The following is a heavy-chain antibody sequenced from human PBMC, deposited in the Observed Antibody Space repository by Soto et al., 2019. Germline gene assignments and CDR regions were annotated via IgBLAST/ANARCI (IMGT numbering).Heavy chain of an antibody. J-gene: IGHJ4*02. CDR2: IYYSGST. Sequence: SETLSLTCTVSGGSVSSGSYYWSWIRQPPGKGLEWIGYIYYSGSTNYNPSLKSRVTISVDTSKNQFSLKLSSVTAADTAVYYCARIGLRSDYFDYWGQGTLVTVSS. CDR1: GGSVSSGSYY. D-gene: IGHD2-8*01. CDR3: ARIGLRSDYFDY. V-gene: IGHV4-61*01.